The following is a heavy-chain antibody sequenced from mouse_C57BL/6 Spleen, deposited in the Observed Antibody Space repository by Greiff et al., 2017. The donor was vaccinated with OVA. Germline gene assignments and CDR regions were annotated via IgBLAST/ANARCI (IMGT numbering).Heavy chain of an antibody. D-gene: IGHD2-5*01. CDR1: GYAFTNYL. J-gene: IGHJ3*01. CDR3: ARSGSNYRFAY. CDR2: INPGSGGT. Sequence: VMLVESGAELVRPGTSVKVSCKASGYAFTNYLIEWVKQRPGQGLEWIGVINPGSGGTNYNEKFKGKATLTADKSSSTAYMQLSSLTSEDSAVYFCARSGSNYRFAYWGQGTLVTVSA. V-gene: IGHV1-54*01.